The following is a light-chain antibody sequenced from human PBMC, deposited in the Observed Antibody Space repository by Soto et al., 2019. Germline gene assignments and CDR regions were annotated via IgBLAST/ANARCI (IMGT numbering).Light chain of an antibody. V-gene: IGLV1-40*01. Sequence: QAVLTQPPSGSGAPGQRVTISCTGSSSNIGAGYDVHWYQQLPGTAPILLIYGNSNRPSGVPDRFSGSKSGTSASLAITGLQAEDEADYYCQSYDSSLSGVVFGGGTKLTVL. J-gene: IGLJ2*01. CDR2: GNS. CDR1: SSNIGAGYD. CDR3: QSYDSSLSGVV.